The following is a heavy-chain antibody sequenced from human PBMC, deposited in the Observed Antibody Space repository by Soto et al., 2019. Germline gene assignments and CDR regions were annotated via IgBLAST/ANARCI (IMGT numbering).Heavy chain of an antibody. CDR1: GGSISSNY. D-gene: IGHD3-3*01. Sequence: PSETLSLTCTVSGGSISSNYWSWIRQPPGKGLEWIGYIYYNGRTNYNPSLKSRVTISVDTSKKQFSLNLTSVTAADTAVYYCAKGGDLGIFFYFDYWGQGALVTVSS. CDR3: AKGGDLGIFFYFDY. CDR2: IYYNGRT. V-gene: IGHV4-59*01. J-gene: IGHJ4*02.